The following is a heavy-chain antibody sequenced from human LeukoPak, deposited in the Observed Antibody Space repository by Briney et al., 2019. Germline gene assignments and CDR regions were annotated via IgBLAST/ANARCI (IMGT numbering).Heavy chain of an antibody. CDR2: ITGNGVTT. V-gene: IGHV3-23*01. J-gene: IGHJ5*02. CDR3: AKDHYYDSSGHP. CDR1: GFTFSSYA. Sequence: LRLSCAASGFTFSSYAMNWVRQAPGKGVEWVSAITGNGVTTYYADSVRGRFIISRDNSKNTLYLQMNSLRAEDTAVYYCAKDHYYDSSGHPWGQGILVTVSS. D-gene: IGHD3-22*01.